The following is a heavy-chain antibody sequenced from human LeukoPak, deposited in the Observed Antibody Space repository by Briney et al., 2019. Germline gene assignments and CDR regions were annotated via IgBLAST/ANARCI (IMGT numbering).Heavy chain of an antibody. D-gene: IGHD1-14*01. CDR2: IRYDGSNK. Sequence: GGSLRLSCAASGFTFSSYGMHWVRQAPGKGLEWVAFIRYDGSNKYYADSVKGRFTISRDNAKNSLYLQMNSLRAEDTAVYYCARGVTGILYYYYYYMDVWGKGTTVTVSS. J-gene: IGHJ6*03. CDR3: ARGVTGILYYYYYYMDV. CDR1: GFTFSSYG. V-gene: IGHV3-30*02.